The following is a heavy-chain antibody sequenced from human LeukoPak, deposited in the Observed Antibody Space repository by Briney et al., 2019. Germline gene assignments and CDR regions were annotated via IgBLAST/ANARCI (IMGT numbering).Heavy chain of an antibody. CDR1: GYSISSGYY. D-gene: IGHD2-2*01. J-gene: IGHJ6*03. CDR2: IYTSGST. CDR3: ASSSITIVVVPAASYYYYYMDV. Sequence: SETLSLTCSVSGYSISSGYYWGWIWQPAGKGLEWIGRIYTSGSTNYNPSLKSRVTISVDTSKNQFSLKLSSVTAADTAVYYCASSSITIVVVPAASYYYYYMDVWGKGTTVTVSS. V-gene: IGHV4-61*02.